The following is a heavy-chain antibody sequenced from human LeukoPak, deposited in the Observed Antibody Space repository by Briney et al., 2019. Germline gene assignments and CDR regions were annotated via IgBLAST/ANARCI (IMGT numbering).Heavy chain of an antibody. D-gene: IGHD3-10*01. CDR1: GFTFSNYG. V-gene: IGHV3-33*01. J-gene: IGHJ6*04. CDR2: IWYDGSNK. CDR3: ARRGSRRVYGLGIHDMDV. Sequence: PGGSLRLSCAASGFTFSNYGMHWVRQAPGKGLEWVAVIWYDGSNKYYADSVKGRFTISRDNSKNTLYLQMNSLRAEDTAVYYCARRGSRRVYGLGIHDMDVWGKGTTVTVSS.